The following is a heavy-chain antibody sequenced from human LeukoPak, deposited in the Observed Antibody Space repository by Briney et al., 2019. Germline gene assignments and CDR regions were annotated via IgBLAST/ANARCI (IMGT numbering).Heavy chain of an antibody. J-gene: IGHJ3*02. CDR1: GYTFTSCY. CDR3: AYGARKLSDAFDI. V-gene: IGHV1-46*01. D-gene: IGHD4-17*01. Sequence: GASVKVSCKASGYTFTSCYIHWVRQAPGQGPEWMGIINPIGGTTNYAQKFQGRVTLTRDTSTSTVYMELSSLRSEDTAVYYCAYGARKLSDAFDIWGQGTMVTVSS. CDR2: INPIGGTT.